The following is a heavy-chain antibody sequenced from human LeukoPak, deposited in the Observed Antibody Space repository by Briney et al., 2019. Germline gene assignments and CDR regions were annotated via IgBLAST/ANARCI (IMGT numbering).Heavy chain of an antibody. J-gene: IGHJ4*02. V-gene: IGHV1-69*13. Sequence: SVKVSCKASGGTFSSYAISWVRQAPGQGLEWMGGIIPIFGTANYAQKFQGRVTITADESTSTAYMELSSLRSEDTAVYYCARDGLLGGVWGSHRFDYWGQGTPVTVSS. CDR2: IIPIFGTA. CDR3: ARDGLLGGVWGSHRFDY. CDR1: GGTFSSYA. D-gene: IGHD3-16*02.